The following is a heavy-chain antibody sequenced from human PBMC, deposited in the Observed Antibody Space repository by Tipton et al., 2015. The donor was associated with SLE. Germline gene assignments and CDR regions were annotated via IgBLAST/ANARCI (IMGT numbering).Heavy chain of an antibody. CDR1: GGSFSGYY. Sequence: TLSLTCAVYGGSFSGYYWAWIPQPPGKGLEWIGSIYHSGYTHYNPSLESRVTISVDTSKNQFSLKLTSVTAAETAVYFCARRGIAGRQYYFDSWGQGTLVTVSS. V-gene: IGHV4-34*01. J-gene: IGHJ4*02. D-gene: IGHD6-13*01. CDR2: IYHSGYT. CDR3: ARRGIAGRQYYFDS.